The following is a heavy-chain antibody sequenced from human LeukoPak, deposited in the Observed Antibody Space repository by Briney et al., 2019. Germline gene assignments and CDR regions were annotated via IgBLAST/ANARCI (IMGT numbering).Heavy chain of an antibody. Sequence: ASVKVSCKASGYTFTTYYMHWVRQAPGQGLEWMGWINPNSGGTNYAQKFQGRVTMTRDTSISTAYMELSRLRSDDTAVYYCARVRVVGATDGAFDIWGQGTMVTVSP. CDR3: ARVRVVGATDGAFDI. D-gene: IGHD1-26*01. CDR2: INPNSGGT. J-gene: IGHJ3*02. CDR1: GYTFTTYY. V-gene: IGHV1-2*02.